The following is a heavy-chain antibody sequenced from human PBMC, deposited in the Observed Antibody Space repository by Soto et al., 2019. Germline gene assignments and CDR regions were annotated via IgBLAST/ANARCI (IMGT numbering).Heavy chain of an antibody. D-gene: IGHD1-7*01. J-gene: IGHJ3*02. Sequence: GGSLRLSCAASGFTVSSNYMSWVRQAPGKGLEWVSVIYSSDSTYYADSVKGLCTSSSDNSKNTLYLQMISLSAEDTAVYYCAIDSYSGDNWNYCAFDIWGQGTMVTVSS. CDR2: IYSSDST. CDR1: GFTVSSNY. V-gene: IGHV3-53*01. CDR3: AIDSYSGDNWNYCAFDI.